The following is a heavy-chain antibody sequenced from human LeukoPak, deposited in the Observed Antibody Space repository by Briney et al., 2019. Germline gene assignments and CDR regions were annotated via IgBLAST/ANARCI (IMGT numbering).Heavy chain of an antibody. J-gene: IGHJ4*02. CDR1: GGSISSGGYS. D-gene: IGHD3-10*01. Sequence: SQTLSLTCAVSGGSISSGGYSWSWIRQPPGKGLEWIGYIYHSGSTYYNSSLKSRVTISVDRSKNQFSLKLSSVTAADTAVYYCARVISSRYYYFDYWGQGTLVTVSS. V-gene: IGHV4-30-2*01. CDR3: ARVISSRYYYFDY. CDR2: IYHSGST.